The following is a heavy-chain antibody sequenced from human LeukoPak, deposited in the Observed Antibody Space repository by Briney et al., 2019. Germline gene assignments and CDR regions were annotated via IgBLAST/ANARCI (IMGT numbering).Heavy chain of an antibody. CDR3: ARVGRVRGCSSTSCYVFAFDI. V-gene: IGHV1-8*03. CDR2: MNPNSGNT. Sequence: ASVKVSCKASGYTFTSYDINWVRQATGQGLEWMGWMNPNSGNTGYAQKFQGRVTITADKSTSTAYMELSSLRSEDTAVYYCARVGRVRGCSSTSCYVFAFDIWGQGTMVTVSS. CDR1: GYTFTSYD. D-gene: IGHD2-2*01. J-gene: IGHJ3*02.